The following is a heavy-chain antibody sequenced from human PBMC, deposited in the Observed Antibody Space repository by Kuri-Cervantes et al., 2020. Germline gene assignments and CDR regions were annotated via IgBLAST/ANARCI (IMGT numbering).Heavy chain of an antibody. Sequence: SVKVSCKASGGTFSSYAISWVRQAPGQGLEWMGGIIPIFGTANYVQKFQGRVTITADESTSTAYMELSSLRSEDTAVYYCATYSSGWYLNAFDIWGQGTMVTVSS. CDR2: IIPIFGTA. CDR3: ATYSSGWYLNAFDI. CDR1: GGTFSSYA. J-gene: IGHJ3*02. V-gene: IGHV1-69*13. D-gene: IGHD6-19*01.